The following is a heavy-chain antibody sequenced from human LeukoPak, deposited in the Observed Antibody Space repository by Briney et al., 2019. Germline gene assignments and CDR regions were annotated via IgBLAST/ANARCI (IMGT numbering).Heavy chain of an antibody. CDR3: ARGPRIAAAYY. CDR2: MNPNSGST. Sequence: ASVKVSCKASGYTFTSYDINWVRQATGQGLEWMGWMNPNSGSTGYAQKFQGRVTMTRNTSISTAYMGLSSLRSEDTAVYYCARGPRIAAAYYWGQGTLVTVSS. J-gene: IGHJ4*02. V-gene: IGHV1-8*01. CDR1: GYTFTSYD. D-gene: IGHD6-13*01.